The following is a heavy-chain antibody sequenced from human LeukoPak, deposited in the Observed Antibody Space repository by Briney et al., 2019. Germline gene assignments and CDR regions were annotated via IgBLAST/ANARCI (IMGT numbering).Heavy chain of an antibody. V-gene: IGHV3-48*01. J-gene: IGHJ4*02. CDR1: GFTFSTSV. D-gene: IGHD2-15*01. Sequence: GGSLRLSCAASGFTFSTSVMNWVRQAPGKGLEWVSYITSSSSAIYYADSVKGRFTISRDNAKNSLYLQMNSLRAEDTAVYYCARESIYGGTCSIDYWGQGTLVTVSS. CDR3: ARESIYGGTCSIDY. CDR2: ITSSSSAI.